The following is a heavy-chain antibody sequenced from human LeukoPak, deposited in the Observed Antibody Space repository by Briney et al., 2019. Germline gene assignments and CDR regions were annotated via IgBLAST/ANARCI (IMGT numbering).Heavy chain of an antibody. CDR1: GFTFSSYA. J-gene: IGHJ4*02. V-gene: IGHV3-30*01. CDR3: ARDPGAVPEYYFDY. D-gene: IGHD1-26*01. Sequence: GRSLRLSCAASGFTFSSYAMHWVLQAPGKGLEWVAVISYDGSNKYYADSVKGRFTISRDNSKNTLYLQMNSLRAEDTAVYYCARDPGAVPEYYFDYWGQGTLVTVSS. CDR2: ISYDGSNK.